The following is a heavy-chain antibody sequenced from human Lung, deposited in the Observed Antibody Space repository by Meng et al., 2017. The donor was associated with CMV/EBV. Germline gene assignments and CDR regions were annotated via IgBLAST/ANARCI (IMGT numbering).Heavy chain of an antibody. CDR3: ARDSGGAPYSGMDV. V-gene: IGHV4-39*07. J-gene: IGHJ6*02. CDR1: GGSIRSTDYY. Sequence: SETLSLXCTASGGSIRSTDYYWGWIRQPPGKGLEWIGNIFYTGNAYRNPSLKSRVTISVDTSKNHFSLKMSSVTAADTGVYYCARDSGGAPYSGMDVWGLGXTVTVSS. D-gene: IGHD3-10*01. CDR2: IFYTGNA.